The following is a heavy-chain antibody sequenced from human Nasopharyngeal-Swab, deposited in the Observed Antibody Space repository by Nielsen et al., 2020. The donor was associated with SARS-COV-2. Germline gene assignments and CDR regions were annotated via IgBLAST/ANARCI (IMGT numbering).Heavy chain of an antibody. CDR3: ARTEAYYYGSGSYYPIDY. D-gene: IGHD3-10*01. Sequence: GGSLRLSCVASESTLSSYFMHWVRQAPGKGLEWVAAMSYDGNKKYYIDSVKGRFTISRDNSKNTLYLQMSSLRAEDTAVYYCARTEAYYYGSGSYYPIDYWGQGTLVTVSS. V-gene: IGHV3-30-3*01. J-gene: IGHJ4*02. CDR1: ESTLSSYF. CDR2: MSYDGNKK.